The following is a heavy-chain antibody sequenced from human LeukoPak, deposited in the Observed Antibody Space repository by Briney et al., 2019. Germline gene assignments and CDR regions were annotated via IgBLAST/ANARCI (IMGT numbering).Heavy chain of an antibody. Sequence: GGSLRLSCAASGFTFSSYAMNWVRQAPGKGLEWVPSISSSSSYIYYTDSVKGRFTISRDNAKNSLNLQMNSLRAEDTAVYYCARSGVVVAALERGVANWFDPWGQGTLVTVSS. D-gene: IGHD2-15*01. V-gene: IGHV3-21*01. CDR2: ISSSSSYI. CDR1: GFTFSSYA. J-gene: IGHJ5*02. CDR3: ARSGVVVAALERGVANWFDP.